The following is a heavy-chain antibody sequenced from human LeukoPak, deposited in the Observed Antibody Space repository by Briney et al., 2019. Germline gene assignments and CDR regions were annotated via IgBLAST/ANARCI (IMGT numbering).Heavy chain of an antibody. CDR1: GFTFSSYG. J-gene: IGHJ3*02. D-gene: IGHD3-22*01. CDR2: IRYDGSNK. Sequence: PGGSLRLSCAASGFTFSSYGMHWVRQAPGKGLEWVAFIRYDGSNKYYADSVKGRFTISRDNSKNTLYLQMNSLRAEDTAVYYCAKPRHYYDSSGYSAPDAFDIWGQGTMVTVSS. CDR3: AKPRHYYDSSGYSAPDAFDI. V-gene: IGHV3-30*02.